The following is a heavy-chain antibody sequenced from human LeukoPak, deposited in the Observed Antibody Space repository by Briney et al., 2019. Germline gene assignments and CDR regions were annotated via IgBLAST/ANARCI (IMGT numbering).Heavy chain of an antibody. V-gene: IGHV1-18*01. CDR3: AREGRSIAAAGMGAFDI. CDR1: GYTFTSYG. CDR2: ISAYNGNT. Sequence: ASVKVSCKASGYTFTSYGISWVRQAPGQGLEWMGWISAYNGNTNYAQKLQGRVTMTTDTSTSTAYMELRSLRSDDTAVYYCAREGRSIAAAGMGAFDIWGQGTMVTVSS. D-gene: IGHD6-13*01. J-gene: IGHJ3*02.